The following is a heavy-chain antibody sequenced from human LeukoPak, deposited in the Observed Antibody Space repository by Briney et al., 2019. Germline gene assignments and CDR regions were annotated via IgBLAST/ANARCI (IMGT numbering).Heavy chain of an antibody. V-gene: IGHV1-24*01. D-gene: IGHD6-19*01. J-gene: IGHJ5*02. CDR3: ARDDIAVAGNNWFDP. Sequence: ASLKVSCKVSGYSLTELSMHWVRQAPGKGLEWMGTFDPEDGETTYAQKFQGRVTMTEDTSTDTVYMELSSLRSEDTAVYYCARDDIAVAGNNWFDPWGQGTLVTVSS. CDR1: GYSLTELS. CDR2: FDPEDGET.